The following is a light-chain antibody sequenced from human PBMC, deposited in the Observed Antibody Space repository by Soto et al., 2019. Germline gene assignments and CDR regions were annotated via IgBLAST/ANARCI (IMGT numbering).Light chain of an antibody. V-gene: IGKV1-33*01. CDR2: DAS. J-gene: IGKJ2*01. CDR3: QQYASYPYT. CDR1: QDITMY. Sequence: DLQMTQSPSSLSASVGDRVTITCQASQDITMYLNWYQQKPGKAPKLLIYDASNLQTGVPSRFSGSGYGTDFTFTISSLQADDFATYYCQQYASYPYTFGRGTRLEIK.